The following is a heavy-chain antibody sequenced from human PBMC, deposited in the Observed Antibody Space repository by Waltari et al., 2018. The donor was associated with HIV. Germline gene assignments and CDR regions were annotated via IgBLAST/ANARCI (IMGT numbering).Heavy chain of an antibody. Sequence: EVHLVESGGGLVKPGGSLRVSCTVSGFTFINAWMSWVRQAPGKGLEWLVRIKSKNEGGTIDYVSPVKDRFTSLRDDSKHTLYLEMSSLKIEDTGIYYCVTDAVAVPLDTAYWGQGTLVTVSS. D-gene: IGHD2-21*01. CDR2: IKSKNEGGTI. CDR3: VTDAVAVPLDTAY. CDR1: GFTFINAW. V-gene: IGHV3-15*01. J-gene: IGHJ4*02.